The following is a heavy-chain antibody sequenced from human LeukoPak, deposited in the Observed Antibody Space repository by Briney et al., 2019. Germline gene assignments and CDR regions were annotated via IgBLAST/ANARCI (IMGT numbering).Heavy chain of an antibody. V-gene: IGHV3-74*01. CDR2: INTDGSYS. CDR1: GFTFSYFW. CDR3: ARDFDGPRASDY. J-gene: IGHJ4*02. D-gene: IGHD4-17*01. Sequence: GGSLRLSCAASGFTFSYFWMHWFRQTPGEGLVWVSCINTDGSYSTYADSVKGRFTISRDNVRNTLYLQMNSLRAEDSAVYYCARDFDGPRASDYWGQGISVTVSS.